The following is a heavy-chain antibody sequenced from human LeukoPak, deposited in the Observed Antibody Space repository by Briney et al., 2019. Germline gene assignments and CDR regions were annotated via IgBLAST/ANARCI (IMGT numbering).Heavy chain of an antibody. CDR2: ISSSSSTI. J-gene: IGHJ6*02. Sequence: GGSLRLSCAASGFTFSSYSMNWVRQAPGKGLEWVSYISSSSSTIYYADSVKGRFTISRDNAKNSLYLQMNSLRAEDTAVYYCASTSSSRYYYGMDVWGQGTTVTVSS. CDR1: GFTFSSYS. D-gene: IGHD2/OR15-2a*01. CDR3: ASTSSSRYYYGMDV. V-gene: IGHV3-48*04.